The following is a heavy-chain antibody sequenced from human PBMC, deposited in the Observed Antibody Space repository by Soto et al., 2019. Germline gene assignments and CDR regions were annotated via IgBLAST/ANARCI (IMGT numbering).Heavy chain of an antibody. CDR2: ISAYNGKT. CDR3: ARDPLPAYYYDSSAYYYKGWFDP. D-gene: IGHD3-22*01. J-gene: IGHJ5*02. CDR1: GYTFNGYG. V-gene: IGHV1-18*01. Sequence: ASVKVSCKASGYTFNGYGISWVRQAPGQGLEWMGWISAYNGKTKYAQKFQGRVTMTADTSTSTAYMELRSLRSDDTAVYHCARDPLPAYYYDSSAYYYKGWFDPWGQGTLVTVSS.